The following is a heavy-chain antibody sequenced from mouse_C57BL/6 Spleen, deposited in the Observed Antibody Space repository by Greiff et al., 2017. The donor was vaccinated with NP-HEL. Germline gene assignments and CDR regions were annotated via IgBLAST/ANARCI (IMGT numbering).Heavy chain of an antibody. CDR3: ARDWDYYGSSYRYFDV. Sequence: DVQLQESGGGLVKPGGSLKLSCAASGFTFSSYAMSWVRQTPEKRLEWVATISDGGSYTYYPDNVKGRFTISRDNAKNNLYLQMSHLKSEDTAMYYCARDWDYYGSSYRYFDVWGTGTTVTVSS. D-gene: IGHD1-1*01. CDR2: ISDGGSYT. CDR1: GFTFSSYA. J-gene: IGHJ1*03. V-gene: IGHV5-4*01.